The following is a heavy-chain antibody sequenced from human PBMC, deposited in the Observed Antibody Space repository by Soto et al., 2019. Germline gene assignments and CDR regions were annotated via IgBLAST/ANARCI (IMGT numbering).Heavy chain of an antibody. J-gene: IGHJ6*02. CDR3: ARDGGDIAVIPAICGLDA. CDR2: ISYGDIKK. CDR1: GYSFRSYG. V-gene: IGHV3-30*03. Sequence: GGSLRLSCEASGYSFRSYGMHWVRQLPGKGLEWLAAISYGDIKKFYEGSVKGRFTISRDDSKSTLFLRMNSLRPEDTGVYYCARDGGDIAVIPAICGLDAWGQGTTVTVSS. D-gene: IGHD2-2*01.